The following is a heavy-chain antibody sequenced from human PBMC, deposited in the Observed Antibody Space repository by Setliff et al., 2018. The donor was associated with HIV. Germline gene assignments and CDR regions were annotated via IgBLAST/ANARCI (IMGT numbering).Heavy chain of an antibody. J-gene: IGHJ6*02. CDR3: ATDPFAPDYDVSTGVPLYA. D-gene: IGHD3-9*01. CDR1: GFFFNKAW. CDR2: IKSKIDGGTI. V-gene: IGHV3-15*01. Sequence: GGSLRLSCAAYGFFFNKAWMSWVRQAPGKGLEWVGRIKSKIDGGTIDYAAPLKGRFTVSRDDPKHTLFLQLNSLKIEDTAVYYCATDPFAPDYDVSTGVPLYAWGQGTTVTVSS.